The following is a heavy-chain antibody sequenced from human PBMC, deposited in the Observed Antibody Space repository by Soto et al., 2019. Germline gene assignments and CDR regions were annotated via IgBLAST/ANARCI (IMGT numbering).Heavy chain of an antibody. J-gene: IGHJ4*02. CDR1: GFTISTHG. V-gene: IGHV3-33*01. CDR2: IWYDGSNR. Sequence: QVQLVESGGGVVQPGTSLRLSCAASGFTISTHGMHWVRQAPGKGLEWVANIWYDGSNRFYADSVKGRFTISKDNSKNTLYLQMSSLRAEDTAVYYCAAATTWNFHFHYWGQGPQVTVSS. D-gene: IGHD1-7*01. CDR3: AAATTWNFHFHY.